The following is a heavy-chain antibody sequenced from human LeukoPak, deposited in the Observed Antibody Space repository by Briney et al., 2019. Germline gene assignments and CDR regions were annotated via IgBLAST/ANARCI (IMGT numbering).Heavy chain of an antibody. CDR1: GFTVSSNY. Sequence: PGGSLRLSCAASGFTVSSNYMSWVRQAPGEGLEWVSVIYSGGSTYYADSVKGRFTISRDNSKNTLYLQMNSLRAEDTAVYYCARDRGSYSFAFDIWGQGTMVTVSS. V-gene: IGHV3-53*01. J-gene: IGHJ3*02. CDR2: IYSGGST. CDR3: ARDRGSYSFAFDI. D-gene: IGHD1-26*01.